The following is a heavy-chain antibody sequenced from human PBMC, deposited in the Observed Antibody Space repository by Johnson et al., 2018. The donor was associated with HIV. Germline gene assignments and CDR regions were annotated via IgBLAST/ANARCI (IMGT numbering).Heavy chain of an antibody. V-gene: IGHV3-53*01. J-gene: IGHJ3*02. CDR2: ISGSDHST. D-gene: IGHD3-9*01. CDR3: ARGGYYDILTGYYALAAFDI. Sequence: VQLVESGGGLIQPGGSLRLSCAASGFTVSSNYMTWVRQAPGKGLEWVSPISGSDHSTYYADSVRGRFTISRDNSKNTLYLQMNSLKTEDTAVYYCARGGYYDILTGYYALAAFDIWGQGTMVTVSS. CDR1: GFTVSSNY.